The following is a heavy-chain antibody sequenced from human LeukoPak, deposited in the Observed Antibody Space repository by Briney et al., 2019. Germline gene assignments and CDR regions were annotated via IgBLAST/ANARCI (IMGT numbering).Heavy chain of an antibody. J-gene: IGHJ4*02. CDR2: ILPMYGTA. Sequence: ASVKVSCKASGVTFSNYAISWVRQAPGQGLEWMGGILPMYGTANYAQIFQGRLTITADDSTSTAYMELSSLRSDDTAIYYCTAYHVPLSAYDTPYKLDYWGQGTLVTVSS. V-gene: IGHV1-69*13. CDR1: GVTFSNYA. D-gene: IGHD5-12*01. CDR3: TAYHVPLSAYDTPYKLDY.